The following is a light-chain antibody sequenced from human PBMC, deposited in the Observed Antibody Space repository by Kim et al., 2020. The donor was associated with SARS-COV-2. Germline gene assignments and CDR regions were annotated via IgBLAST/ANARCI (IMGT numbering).Light chain of an antibody. J-gene: IGLJ3*02. CDR3: SSYTSSSTWV. V-gene: IGLV2-14*03. CDR1: SSDVGGYND. CDR2: DVS. Sequence: GQSITISCTGTSSDVGGYNDVSWYQQHPGKVPKLMIYDVSNRPSGVTNRFSGSKSGNRASLTISGLQAEDEADYYCSSYTSSSTWVFGGGTQLTVL.